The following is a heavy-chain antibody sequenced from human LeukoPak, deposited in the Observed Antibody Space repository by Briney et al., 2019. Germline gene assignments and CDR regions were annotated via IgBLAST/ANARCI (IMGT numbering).Heavy chain of an antibody. CDR2: INPSGGST. Sequence: ASVKVSCKASGYTFTSYYMHWVRQAPGQGLEWMGIINPSGGSTTYAQKFQSRVTMTRDTSTSTLYMELSSLRSEDTAVYYCARSGELVYSDYWGQGTLVTVSS. CDR1: GYTFTSYY. D-gene: IGHD2-8*01. CDR3: ARSGELVYSDY. J-gene: IGHJ4*02. V-gene: IGHV1-46*01.